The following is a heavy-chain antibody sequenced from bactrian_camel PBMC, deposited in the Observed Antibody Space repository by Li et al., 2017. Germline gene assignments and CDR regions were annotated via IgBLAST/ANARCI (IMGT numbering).Heavy chain of an antibody. Sequence: DVQLVESGGGLVQPGGSLRLSCAASGFTFSSYDMTWVRQASGKGLEWVSFINSCGGRVDYAESVKGRFTITRDNAKNTLYLQMNSLKTEDTAVYYCAIGGSFSGYNYWGQGTQVTVS. CDR3: AIGGSFSGYNY. D-gene: IGHD7*01. CDR1: GFTFSSYD. CDR2: INSCGGRV. J-gene: IGHJ4*01. V-gene: IGHV3S40*01.